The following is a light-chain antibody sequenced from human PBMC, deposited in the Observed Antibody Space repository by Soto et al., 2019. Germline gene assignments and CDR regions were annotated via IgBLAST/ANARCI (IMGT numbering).Light chain of an antibody. V-gene: IGKV3-20*01. Sequence: EIVLTQTPGTLSLSPGERATLSCRASQSVRSDYLAWYQQKPGQAPRLLIYIASNRGPGIPDRFSGSGSGTGFTLTISRLEPEDCAVYYCQQYGTSPWTFGQGAKVEIK. CDR3: QQYGTSPWT. CDR2: IAS. CDR1: QSVRSDY. J-gene: IGKJ1*01.